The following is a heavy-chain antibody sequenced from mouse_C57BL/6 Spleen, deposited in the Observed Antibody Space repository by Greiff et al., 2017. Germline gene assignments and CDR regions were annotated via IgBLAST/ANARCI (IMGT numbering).Heavy chain of an antibody. CDR1: GYTFTSYW. CDR3: ARKGGSGGYAMDY. V-gene: IGHV1-55*01. Sequence: VKLQQPGAELVKPGASVKTSCKASGYTFTSYWITWVKQRPGQGLEWIGDIYPGSGSTNYNEKFKSKATLTVDTSSSTAYMQLSSLTSADSAVYYCARKGGSGGYAMDYWGQGTSVTVSS. CDR2: IYPGSGST. D-gene: IGHD3-1*01. J-gene: IGHJ4*01.